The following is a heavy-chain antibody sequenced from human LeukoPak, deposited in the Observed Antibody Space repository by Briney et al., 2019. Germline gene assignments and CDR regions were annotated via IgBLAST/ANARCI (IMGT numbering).Heavy chain of an antibody. Sequence: PGGSLRLSCAASGFTFSSYWMSWVRQAPGKGLEWVANIKQDGSEKYYVDSVKGRFTISRDNAKNSLYLQMNSLRAEDTAVYYCARPRYCSSTSCYRAFDYWGQGTLVTVSS. V-gene: IGHV3-7*01. CDR2: IKQDGSEK. D-gene: IGHD2-2*02. CDR3: ARPRYCSSTSCYRAFDY. J-gene: IGHJ4*02. CDR1: GFTFSSYW.